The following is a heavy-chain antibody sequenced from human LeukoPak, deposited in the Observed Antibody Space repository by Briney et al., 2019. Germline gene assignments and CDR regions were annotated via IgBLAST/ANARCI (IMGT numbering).Heavy chain of an antibody. V-gene: IGHV4-59*08. Sequence: SETLSLTCLVSGGSISSDYWSWIRQPPGKGLEWIGYIYYSGSTNYNPSLKSRVTISVDTSKNQFSLKLSSVTAADTAVYYCARNRRYSYASDAFDIWGQGTMVTVSS. CDR2: IYYSGST. J-gene: IGHJ3*02. CDR3: ARNRRYSYASDAFDI. CDR1: GGSISSDY. D-gene: IGHD5-18*01.